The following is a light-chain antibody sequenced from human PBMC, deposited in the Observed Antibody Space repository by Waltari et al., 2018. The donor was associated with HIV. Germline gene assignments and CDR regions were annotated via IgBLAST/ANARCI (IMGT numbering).Light chain of an antibody. Sequence: EIVMTQSPATLSVSPGERVTRSCRASQSVSNNLAWYQQKPGQAPRLLIYGASTRATGSPARFSGSGSGTEFTLTISSLQSEDFAVYYCQQYKKWPPLTFGGGTKVEIK. CDR1: QSVSNN. CDR2: GAS. V-gene: IGKV3-15*01. CDR3: QQYKKWPPLT. J-gene: IGKJ4*01.